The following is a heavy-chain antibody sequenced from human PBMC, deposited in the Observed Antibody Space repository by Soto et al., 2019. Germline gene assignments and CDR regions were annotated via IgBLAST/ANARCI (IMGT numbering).Heavy chain of an antibody. Sequence: PGGSLRLSCAASGFTFSSYAMSWVRQAPGKGLEWVSAISGSGGSTYYADSVKGRFTISRDNSKNTLYLQMNSLRAEDTAVYYCAKDNYDSSGYSGGSFDYWGQGTLVTVSS. D-gene: IGHD3-22*01. CDR1: GFTFSSYA. J-gene: IGHJ4*02. V-gene: IGHV3-23*01. CDR3: AKDNYDSSGYSGGSFDY. CDR2: ISGSGGST.